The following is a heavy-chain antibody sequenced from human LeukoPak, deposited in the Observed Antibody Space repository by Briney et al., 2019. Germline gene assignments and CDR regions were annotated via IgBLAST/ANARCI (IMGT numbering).Heavy chain of an antibody. CDR2: ISAYNGNT. CDR1: GYTFTSYG. CDR3: ARESRYDYVWGSYRSNWFDP. V-gene: IGHV1-18*01. Sequence: ASVKVSCEASGYTFTSYGISGVRQAPVQGLEWRGGISAYNGNTNYAQKLQGRVTMTTDTSTSTAYMELRSLRSDDTAVYYCARESRYDYVWGSYRSNWFDPWGQGTLVTVSS. J-gene: IGHJ5*02. D-gene: IGHD3-16*02.